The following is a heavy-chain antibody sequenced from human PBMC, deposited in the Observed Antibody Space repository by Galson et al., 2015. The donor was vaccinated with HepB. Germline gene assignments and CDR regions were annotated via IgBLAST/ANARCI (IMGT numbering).Heavy chain of an antibody. V-gene: IGHV4-39*07. Sequence: ETLSLTCTVSGGSISSSSYYWGWIRQPPGKGLEWIGSIYYSGSTYYNPSLKSRVTISVDTSKNQFSLKLSSVTAADTAVHYCARGHLLDYFDYWGQGTLVTVSS. CDR1: GGSISSSSYY. CDR3: ARGHLLDYFDY. D-gene: IGHD2-15*01. CDR2: IYYSGST. J-gene: IGHJ4*02.